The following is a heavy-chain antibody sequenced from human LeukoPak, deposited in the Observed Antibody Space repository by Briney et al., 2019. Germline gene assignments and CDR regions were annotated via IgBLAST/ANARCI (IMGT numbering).Heavy chain of an antibody. D-gene: IGHD7-27*01. CDR2: IYTSGST. J-gene: IGHJ4*02. V-gene: IGHV4-61*02. Sequence: SQTLSLTCTVSGGSISSGSYYWSWIRQPAGKGLEWIGRIYTSGSTNYNPSLKSRVTISVDTSKNQFSLKLSSVTAADTAVYYLARAPKLGAHFDYWGQGTLVTVSS. CDR1: GGSISSGSYY. CDR3: ARAPKLGAHFDY.